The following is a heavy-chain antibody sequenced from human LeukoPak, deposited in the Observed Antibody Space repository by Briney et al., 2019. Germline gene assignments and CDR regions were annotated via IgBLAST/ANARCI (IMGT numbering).Heavy chain of an antibody. V-gene: IGHV1-2*02. CDR3: AREECSTTSCHKYFQD. CDR2: INPNTGGT. J-gene: IGHJ1*01. Sequence: ASVKVSCKASGHTFSGYHMHWVRQAPGQGLEWMGWINPNTGGTGSAQKFQGRVTMTRDTSISTAYMELSGLRSDDTAVYYCAREECSTTSCHKYFQDWGQGTLVTVSS. CDR1: GHTFSGYH. D-gene: IGHD2-2*02.